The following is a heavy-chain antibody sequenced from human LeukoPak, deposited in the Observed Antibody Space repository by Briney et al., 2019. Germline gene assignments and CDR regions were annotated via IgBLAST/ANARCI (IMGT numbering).Heavy chain of an antibody. CDR2: INHSGST. CDR1: GGSFSGYY. CDR3: XXXVRTESGGSYGMDV. Sequence: KPSETLSLTCAVYGGSFSGYYWSWIRQPPGKGLEWIGEINHSGSTNYNPSLKSRVTISVDTSKNQFSLKLSSVTAADTAVYYCXXXVRTESGGSYGMDVWGQGTTVTVSS. V-gene: IGHV4-34*01. J-gene: IGHJ6*02. D-gene: IGHD2-15*01.